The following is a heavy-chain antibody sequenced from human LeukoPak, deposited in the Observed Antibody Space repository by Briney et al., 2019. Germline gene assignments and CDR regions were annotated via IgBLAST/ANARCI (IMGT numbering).Heavy chain of an antibody. V-gene: IGHV3-21*06. J-gene: IGHJ3*02. CDR1: GFTFSSHS. CDR2: ISSSSNYI. Sequence: NPGGSLRLSCAASGFTFSSHSMTWVRQAPGKGLEWVSSISSSSNYIYYADSVKGRFTISRDNAKNSVSLQMNSLRAEDTAVYYCARALKPYGSSGTIYAFDIWGQGTMVTVSS. D-gene: IGHD6-25*01. CDR3: ARALKPYGSSGTIYAFDI.